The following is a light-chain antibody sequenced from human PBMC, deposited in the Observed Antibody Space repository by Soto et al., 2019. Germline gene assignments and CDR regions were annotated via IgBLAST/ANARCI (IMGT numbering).Light chain of an antibody. Sequence: EIVLTQSPGTLSLSPGERATLSCRASQSVSSSYLAWYQQKPGQAPRLLIYGASSRATGIPDRFSGSGSVPDFTLSISRLEPGDFAVYYCQQYDRSPLTLGGGTKVEIK. CDR1: QSVSSSY. J-gene: IGKJ4*01. CDR2: GAS. CDR3: QQYDRSPLT. V-gene: IGKV3-20*01.